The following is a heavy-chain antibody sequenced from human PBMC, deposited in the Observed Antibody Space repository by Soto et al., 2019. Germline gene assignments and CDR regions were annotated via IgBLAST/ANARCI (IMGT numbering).Heavy chain of an antibody. CDR3: ASLIFGVAPPSPYYYGMDV. CDR2: IIPIFGTA. V-gene: IGHV1-69*13. J-gene: IGHJ6*02. D-gene: IGHD3-3*01. Sequence: GASVKVCCKASGGTFSSYAISWVRQAPGQGLEWMGGIIPIFGTANYAQKFQGRVTITADESTSTAYMELSSLRSEDTAVYYCASLIFGVAPPSPYYYGMDVWGQGTTVTVSS. CDR1: GGTFSSYA.